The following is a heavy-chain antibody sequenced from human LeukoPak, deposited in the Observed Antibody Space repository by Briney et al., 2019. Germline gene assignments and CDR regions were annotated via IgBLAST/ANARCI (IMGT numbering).Heavy chain of an antibody. D-gene: IGHD3-3*01. CDR2: IKQDGSEK. CDR1: GFTFSSYW. Sequence: PGGSLRLSXAASGFTFSSYWMSWVRQAPGKGLEWVANIKQDGSEKYYVDSVKGRFTISRDNAKNSLYLQMNSLRAEDTAVYYCARLNYDFWSGYYTFDYWGQGTLVTVSS. V-gene: IGHV3-7*01. J-gene: IGHJ4*02. CDR3: ARLNYDFWSGYYTFDY.